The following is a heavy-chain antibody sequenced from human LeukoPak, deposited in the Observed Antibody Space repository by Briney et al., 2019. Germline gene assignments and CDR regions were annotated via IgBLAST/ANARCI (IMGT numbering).Heavy chain of an antibody. CDR3: ARKGYTGGYFDY. J-gene: IGHJ4*02. Sequence: GGSLRLSCAASGFTFSSYWMIWVRQAPGKGLEWVANIKQDGSEKYYVGSVKGRFTISRDNAKNSVYLQMNSLRAEDTAVYYCARKGYTGGYFDYWGQGSLVTVSS. CDR2: IKQDGSEK. D-gene: IGHD6-13*01. CDR1: GFTFSSYW. V-gene: IGHV3-7*04.